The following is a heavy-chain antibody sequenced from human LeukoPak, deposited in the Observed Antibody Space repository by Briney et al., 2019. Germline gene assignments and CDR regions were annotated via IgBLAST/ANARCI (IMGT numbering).Heavy chain of an antibody. D-gene: IGHD5-18*01. CDR3: AKVARGYSYLNWFDP. J-gene: IGHJ5*02. CDR1: GFTFSSYA. V-gene: IGHV3-30*04. CDR2: ISYDGSNK. Sequence: GGSLRLSCAASGFTFSSYAMHWVRQAPGKGLEWVAVISYDGSNKYYADSVKGRFTISRDNSKNTLYLQMNSLRAEDTAVYYCAKVARGYSYLNWFDPWGQGTLVTVSS.